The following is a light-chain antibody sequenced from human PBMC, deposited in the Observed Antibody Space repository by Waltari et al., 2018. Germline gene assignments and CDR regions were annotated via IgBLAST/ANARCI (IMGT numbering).Light chain of an antibody. V-gene: IGKV1-5*03. CDR1: QSISNW. CDR3: QQYNTYSS. CDR2: KAS. Sequence: DIQMTQSPSSLSASVGDRVTITCRASQSISNWLDWYQQKPGKAPILLIYKASILKSGVPSRFSGSGSETQFTLTISSLQPGDFATYYCQQYNTYSSFGQGTKLEIK. J-gene: IGKJ2*01.